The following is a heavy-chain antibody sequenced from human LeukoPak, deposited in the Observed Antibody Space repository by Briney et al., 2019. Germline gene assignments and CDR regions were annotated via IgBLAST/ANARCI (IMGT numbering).Heavy chain of an antibody. CDR3: ARAVREYSSSWYRSWFDP. Sequence: PSETLSLTCTVSGGSISSYYWSWIRQPPGKGLEWIGYIYHSGSTYYNPSLKSRVTISVDRSKNQFSLKLSSVTAADTAVYYCARAVREYSSSWYRSWFDPWGQGTLVTVSS. D-gene: IGHD6-13*01. CDR2: IYHSGST. CDR1: GGSISSYY. J-gene: IGHJ5*02. V-gene: IGHV4-59*12.